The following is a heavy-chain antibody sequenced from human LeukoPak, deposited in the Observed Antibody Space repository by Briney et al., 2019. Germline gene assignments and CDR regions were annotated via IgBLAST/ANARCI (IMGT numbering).Heavy chain of an antibody. CDR2: ISSSATTI. CDR1: GFTFSDYY. V-gene: IGHV3-11*04. CDR3: ARRTVAGRSFEY. D-gene: IGHD4-23*01. Sequence: GGSLRLSCAVSGFTFSDYYMSWICQAPGKGLEWVSYISSSATTIYYADSVKGRFTVSRDNAKNSLYLQMNSLRAEDTAVYYCARRTVAGRSFEYLGQGTLVTVSS. J-gene: IGHJ4*02.